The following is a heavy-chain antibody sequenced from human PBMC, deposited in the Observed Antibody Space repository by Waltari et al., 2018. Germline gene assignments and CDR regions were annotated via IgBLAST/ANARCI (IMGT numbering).Heavy chain of an antibody. CDR3: ANGGAYYDSSGYFHY. Sequence: EVQLLESGGGLVQPGGSLRLSCAASGLHFSSYAMSWVRQAPGKGLEWVSVIYSGGSTYYADSVKGRFTISRDNSKNTLYLQMNSLRAEDTAVYYCANGGAYYDSSGYFHYWGQGTLVTVSS. CDR1: GLHFSSYA. V-gene: IGHV3-23*03. D-gene: IGHD3-22*01. J-gene: IGHJ4*02. CDR2: IYSGGST.